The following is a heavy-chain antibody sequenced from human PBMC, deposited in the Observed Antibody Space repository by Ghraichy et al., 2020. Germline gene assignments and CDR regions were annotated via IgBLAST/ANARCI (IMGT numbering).Heavy chain of an antibody. Sequence: SETLSLTCTVSGVSISTNYWSWIREPPGKGLEWIGYIYDSGSTNYNPSLKSRVTISVDTSKNPVSLELSSVTAADTAVSYCARDRPGDGGSAYWCQGTLVTVSS. D-gene: IGHD7-27*01. J-gene: IGHJ4*02. CDR1: GVSISTNY. V-gene: IGHV4-59*01. CDR3: ARDRPGDGGSAY. CDR2: IYDSGST.